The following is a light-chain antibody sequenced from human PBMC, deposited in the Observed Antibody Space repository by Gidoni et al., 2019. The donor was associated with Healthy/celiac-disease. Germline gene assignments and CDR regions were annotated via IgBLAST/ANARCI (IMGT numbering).Light chain of an antibody. Sequence: PGQTGRITCGGNNIGSKNVNWYQQKPGQAPVLVIYRDTNRPSGIPERFSGSNSGNTATLTISRAQAGDEADYYCQVWDSSTVVFGGGTKLTGL. CDR2: RDT. CDR3: QVWDSSTVV. V-gene: IGLV3-9*01. J-gene: IGLJ2*01. CDR1: NIGSKN.